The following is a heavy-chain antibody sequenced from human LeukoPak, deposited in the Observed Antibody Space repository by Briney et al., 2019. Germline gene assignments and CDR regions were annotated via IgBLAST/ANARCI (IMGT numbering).Heavy chain of an antibody. CDR2: INPYSGGT. J-gene: IGHJ4*02. CDR3: ARTMTSAGTGY. D-gene: IGHD6-13*01. Sequence: ASVKVSCKASGYSFTDYYIHWVRQAPGQGLEWMGRINPYSGGTNYAQKFQGRVTMTSDTSIPTAYMELSSLNSDDTALYYCARTMTSAGTGYWGQGALVTVSS. V-gene: IGHV1-2*02. CDR1: GYSFTDYY.